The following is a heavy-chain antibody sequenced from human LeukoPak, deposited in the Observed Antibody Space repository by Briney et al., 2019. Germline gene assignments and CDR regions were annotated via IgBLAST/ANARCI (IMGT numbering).Heavy chain of an antibody. Sequence: SETLSLTCAVYGGSFSGYHWSWIRQSPGKGLEWIGEINHSGSTNYNPSLKSRVTISVDTSKNQFPLKLSSVTAADTAVYYCARSGYYYMDVWGKGTTVTVSS. CDR2: INHSGST. V-gene: IGHV4-34*01. J-gene: IGHJ6*03. D-gene: IGHD7-27*01. CDR3: ARSGYYYMDV. CDR1: GGSFSGYH.